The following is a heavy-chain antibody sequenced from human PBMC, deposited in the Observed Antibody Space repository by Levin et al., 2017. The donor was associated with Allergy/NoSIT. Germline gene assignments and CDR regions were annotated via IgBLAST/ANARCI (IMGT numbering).Heavy chain of an antibody. V-gene: IGHV4-59*01. Sequence: ESLKISCTVSGGSISSYYWSWVRQPPGKGLEWIGYRHYSGSTNYNPSLKSRVTVSINTSRNQFSLKLSSVTAADTAVYYCARMPASGYVLDYWGQGTLVTVSS. D-gene: IGHD3-22*01. CDR3: ARMPASGYVLDY. CDR1: GGSISSYY. CDR2: RHYSGST. J-gene: IGHJ4*02.